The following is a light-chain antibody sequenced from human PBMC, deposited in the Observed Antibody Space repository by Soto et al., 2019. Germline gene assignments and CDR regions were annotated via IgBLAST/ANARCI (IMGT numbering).Light chain of an antibody. V-gene: IGKV2-30*01. CDR1: QSLVFSDGNTY. Sequence: DVVLTQSPLSLPVALGQPASISCRSSQSLVFSDGNTYLNWFQQKPGQPPRRLSYKVSNRDSGVADRFRGSGSGNDFTLKISRVEAEDVGVYYCMQGTRWLWTFGQGTKVEIK. CDR2: KVS. CDR3: MQGTRWLWT. J-gene: IGKJ1*01.